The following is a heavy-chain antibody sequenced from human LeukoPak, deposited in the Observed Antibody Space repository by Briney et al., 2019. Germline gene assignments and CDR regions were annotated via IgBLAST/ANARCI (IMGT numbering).Heavy chain of an antibody. CDR3: AKKWSGDYDSSGINDAFDL. V-gene: IGHV3-30*04. D-gene: IGHD3-22*01. CDR2: ISYDGNDK. Sequence: RPGRSLTLSCAASGFTFSSYAMHWVRQAPGKGLEWVTVISYDGNDKFYADSVKGRFTISRDNSKNTQYLQMNSLRPEDTAVYYCAKKWSGDYDSSGINDAFDLWGQGTMVTVSS. J-gene: IGHJ3*01. CDR1: GFTFSSYA.